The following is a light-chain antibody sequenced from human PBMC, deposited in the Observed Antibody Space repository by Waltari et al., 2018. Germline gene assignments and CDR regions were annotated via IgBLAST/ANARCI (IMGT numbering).Light chain of an antibody. Sequence: DIEMTQSPSSLYASVGDRVTITCRASNSIASYLNCYTQKPVKDSKFLIYASTGLQSGFTSRLSCSISGTDFTLTINSIQPEDFSVYYCQQIDRSPFTFDPETRLDMK. CDR1: NSIASY. CDR2: AST. V-gene: IGKV1-39*01. J-gene: IGKJ3*01. CDR3: QQIDRSPFT.